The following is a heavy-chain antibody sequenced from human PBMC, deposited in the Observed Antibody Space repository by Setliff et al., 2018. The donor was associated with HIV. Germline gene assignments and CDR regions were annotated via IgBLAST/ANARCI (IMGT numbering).Heavy chain of an antibody. Sequence: VKVSCQASGYRFTGFAIHWVRQAPGQRFEWMGWTNAGTGNTKYSQKFQDRVTISRDIHANTAYMELSSLRSEDTAIYYCARSLREYSYGSPDYWGPGTLVTVSS. CDR2: TNAGTGNT. V-gene: IGHV1-3*01. D-gene: IGHD5-18*01. CDR3: ARSLREYSYGSPDY. J-gene: IGHJ4*02. CDR1: GYRFTGFA.